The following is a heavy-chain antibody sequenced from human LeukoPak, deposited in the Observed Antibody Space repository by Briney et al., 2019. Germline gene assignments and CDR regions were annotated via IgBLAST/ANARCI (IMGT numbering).Heavy chain of an antibody. D-gene: IGHD2-2*01. V-gene: IGHV3-72*01. CDR1: GFTFSDHY. CDR3: ARSKCSSTSCHTFDY. CDR2: TRNKANSYTT. J-gene: IGHJ4*02. Sequence: GGSLRLSCAASGFTFSDHYMDWVRQAPGKGLEWVGRTRNKANSYTTEYAASVKGRFTISRDDSKNSLYLQMNSLKTEDAAVYYCARSKCSSTSCHTFDYWGQGTLVTVSS.